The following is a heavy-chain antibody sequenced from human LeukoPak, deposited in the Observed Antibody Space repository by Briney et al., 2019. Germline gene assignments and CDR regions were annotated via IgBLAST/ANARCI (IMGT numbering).Heavy chain of an antibody. CDR1: GFTIDNFG. J-gene: IGHJ1*01. Sequence: GGSLRLSCAASGFTIDNFGMHWARQAPGKGLEWVAFLEYDGTNEYADSVRGRFTISRDNSKSTLSLQMNSLRPEDTAVYYCARNRRECCSGRCYSDNWGQGTLVSVSS. CDR3: ARNRRECCSGRCYSDN. CDR2: LEYDGTNE. V-gene: IGHV3-30*02. D-gene: IGHD2-15*01.